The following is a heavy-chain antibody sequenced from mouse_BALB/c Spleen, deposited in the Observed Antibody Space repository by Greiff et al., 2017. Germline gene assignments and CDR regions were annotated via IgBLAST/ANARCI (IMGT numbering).Heavy chain of an antibody. J-gene: IGHJ2*01. D-gene: IGHD1-1*01. V-gene: IGHV5-6-4*01. CDR2: ISSGGSYT. CDR1: GFTFSSYA. CDR3: TREVITTVAFDY. Sequence: DVKLVESGGGLVKPGGSLKLSCAASGFTFSSYAMSWVRQSPEKRLEWVAEISSGGSYTYYPDSVKGRFTISRDNAKNTLYLQMSSLKSEDTAMYYCTREVITTVAFDYWGQGTTLTVSS.